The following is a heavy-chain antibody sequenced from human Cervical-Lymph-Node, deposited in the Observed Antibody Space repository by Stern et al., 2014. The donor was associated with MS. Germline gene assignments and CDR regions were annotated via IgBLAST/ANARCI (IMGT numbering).Heavy chain of an antibody. CDR1: GFSLSSVGVG. J-gene: IGHJ6*02. V-gene: IGHV2-5*02. Sequence: VTLKESGPTLVKPTQTLTLTCTFSGFSLSSVGVGVGWVGPPPGKAREWLALLYWDDDKRYRPSLKSRLNITKDTSKNQVLLSITNLDPVDTATYYCAHSLGAFGMDVWGQGTTVTVSS. CDR2: LYWDDDK. CDR3: AHSLGAFGMDV.